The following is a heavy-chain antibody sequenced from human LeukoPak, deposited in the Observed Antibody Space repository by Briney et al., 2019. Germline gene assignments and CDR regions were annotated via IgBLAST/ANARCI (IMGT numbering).Heavy chain of an antibody. CDR1: GFTFSSYG. CDR3: AKDLMTTHNYFDY. V-gene: IGHV3-30*18. CDR2: ISYDGSNK. J-gene: IGHJ4*02. D-gene: IGHD4-11*01. Sequence: GGSLRLSCAASGFTFSSYGMHWVRQAPGKGLEWVAVISYDGSNKYYADSVKGRFTISRDNSKNTLYLQMNSLRAEDTAVYYCAKDLMTTHNYFDYWGQGTLVTVSS.